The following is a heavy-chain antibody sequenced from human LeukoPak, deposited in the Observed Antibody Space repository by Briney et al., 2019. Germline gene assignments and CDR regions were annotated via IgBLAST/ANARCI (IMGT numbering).Heavy chain of an antibody. V-gene: IGHV1-18*04. CDR3: ARDLIAAAGSYCVY. Sequence: ASVKVFCKASGYTFTSYGISWVRQAPGQGLEWMGWISAYNGNTNYAQKLQGRVTMTTDTSTSTAYMELRSLRSDDTAVYYCARDLIAAAGSYCVYWGQGTLVTVSS. CDR2: ISAYNGNT. D-gene: IGHD6-13*01. J-gene: IGHJ4*02. CDR1: GYTFTSYG.